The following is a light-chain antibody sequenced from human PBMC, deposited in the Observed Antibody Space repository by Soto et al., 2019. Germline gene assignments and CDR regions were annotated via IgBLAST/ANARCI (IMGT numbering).Light chain of an antibody. CDR3: IQFAHFPRT. CDR2: KVS. Sequence: VLTQTPLSSPVTLGQPASISCRSSQSLVYSDGNTYLSWLQQRPGQPPRLLIYKVSNRFSGAPDDFSGSGVRTDFQLINSRVEGEDSGICSSIQFAHFPRTFSQGTKVEIK. CDR1: QSLVYSDGNTY. V-gene: IGKV2-24*01. J-gene: IGKJ1*01.